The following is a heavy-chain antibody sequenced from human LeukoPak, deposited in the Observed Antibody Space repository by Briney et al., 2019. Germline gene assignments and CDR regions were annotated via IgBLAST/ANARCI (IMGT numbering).Heavy chain of an antibody. Sequence: ASVKVSCKASGYTFTSYGISWVRQAPGQGLEWMGWISAYNGNTNYAQKLQGRVTMTTDTSTSTAYMELRSLRSDDTAAYYCARDRGYYDSSGYIDYWGQGTLVTVSS. J-gene: IGHJ4*02. D-gene: IGHD3-22*01. CDR2: ISAYNGNT. CDR1: GYTFTSYG. V-gene: IGHV1-18*01. CDR3: ARDRGYYDSSGYIDY.